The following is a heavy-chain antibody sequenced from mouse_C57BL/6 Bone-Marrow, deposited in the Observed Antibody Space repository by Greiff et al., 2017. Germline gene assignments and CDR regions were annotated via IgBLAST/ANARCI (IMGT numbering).Heavy chain of an antibody. Sequence: VQLQQSGPELVKPGASVKISCKASGYTFTDYYINWVKQRPGQGLEWIGWICPGSGSTYYNEKFKGKATLTVDKYSSTAYMLLISLTSEDSAVYFCARSFVTTAFDVWGTGTTVTVSS. J-gene: IGHJ1*03. CDR1: GYTFTDYY. V-gene: IGHV1-75*01. D-gene: IGHD1-1*01. CDR2: ICPGSGST. CDR3: ARSFVTTAFDV.